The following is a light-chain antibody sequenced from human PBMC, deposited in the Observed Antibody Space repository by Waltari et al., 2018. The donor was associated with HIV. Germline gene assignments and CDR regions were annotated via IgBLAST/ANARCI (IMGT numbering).Light chain of an antibody. V-gene: IGLV2-14*01. J-gene: IGLJ2*01. CDR3: SSYTSSSTPHVV. CDR2: EVS. CDR1: SSDVGGYNY. Sequence: QSALTQPASVSGSPGQSITISRTGTSSDVGGYNYVYWYQQHPGKAPKLMIYEVSNRPSGVSNRFSGSKSGNTASLTISGLQAEDEADYYCSSYTSSSTPHVVFGGGTKLTVL.